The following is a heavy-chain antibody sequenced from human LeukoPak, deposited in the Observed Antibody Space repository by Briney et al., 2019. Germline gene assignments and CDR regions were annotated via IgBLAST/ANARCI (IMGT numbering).Heavy chain of an antibody. Sequence: SQTLSLTCTLPGGSISSGGYYWSWIRQHPGRGLEWLGYIYYSGSTYYNASLKSRVTISVDTSQNQISLKLSSVTAADTAVYYCARLYYYDGSGYHGAFDIWGQGTMVTVSS. CDR3: ARLYYYDGSGYHGAFDI. V-gene: IGHV4-31*03. J-gene: IGHJ3*02. CDR1: GGSISSGGYY. CDR2: IYYSGST. D-gene: IGHD3-22*01.